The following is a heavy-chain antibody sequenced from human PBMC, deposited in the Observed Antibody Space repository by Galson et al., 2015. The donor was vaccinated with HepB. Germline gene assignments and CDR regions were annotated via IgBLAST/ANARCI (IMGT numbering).Heavy chain of an antibody. CDR1: GFTFSSYA. CDR3: ARDVIGGGVKTTEEGY. Sequence: SLRLSCAASGFTFSSYAMHWVRQAPGKGLEWVAVISYDGSNKYYADSVKGRFTIARDNSKNTLYLQMNSLRAEDTAVYYCARDVIGGGVKTTEEGYWGQGTLVTVSS. CDR2: ISYDGSNK. V-gene: IGHV3-30-3*01. D-gene: IGHD4-11*01. J-gene: IGHJ4*02.